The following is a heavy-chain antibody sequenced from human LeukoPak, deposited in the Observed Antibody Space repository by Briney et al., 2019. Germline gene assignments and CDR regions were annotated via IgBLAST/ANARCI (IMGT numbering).Heavy chain of an antibody. CDR1: GGSISSGSYY. J-gene: IGHJ4*02. D-gene: IGHD2-21*01. CDR3: ARESRLGHYFDY. V-gene: IGHV4-61*02. Sequence: SETLSLTCTVSGGSISSGSYYWSWIRQPAGKGLEWIGRIYTSGSTNYNPSLKSRVTISVDTSKNQFSLKLSSVTAADTAVYYCARESRLGHYFDYWGQGTLVTVSS. CDR2: IYTSGST.